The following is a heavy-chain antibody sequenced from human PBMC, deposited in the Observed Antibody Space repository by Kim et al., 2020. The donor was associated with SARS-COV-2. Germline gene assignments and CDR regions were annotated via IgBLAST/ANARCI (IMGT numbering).Heavy chain of an antibody. D-gene: IGHD5-18*01. J-gene: IGHJ3*02. V-gene: IGHV3-11*04. CDR2: ISSSGSNM. CDR3: ARSRPDYTTMLNGAFDM. Sequence: GGSLRLSCAASGFTFSDYYMNWIRQAPGKGLEWVSYISSSGSNMYYADSVKGRFTISRDNAKNSLYLQMNSLRAEDTAVYYCARSRPDYTTMLNGAFDMWGQGTMVTVSS. CDR1: GFTFSDYY.